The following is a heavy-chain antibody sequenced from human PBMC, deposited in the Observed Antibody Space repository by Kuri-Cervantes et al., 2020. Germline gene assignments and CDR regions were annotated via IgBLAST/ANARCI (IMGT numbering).Heavy chain of an antibody. CDR2: IWYDGSNK. J-gene: IGHJ6*02. CDR1: GFTFSSYG. V-gene: IGHV3-33*01. D-gene: IGHD3-10*01. CDR3: ARAGTMVRTRMDV. Sequence: GESLKISCAASGFTFSSYGMHWVRQVPGKGLEWVAVIWYDGSNKYYADSVKGRFTISRDNAKNSLYLQMNSLRAEDTAVYYCARAGTMVRTRMDVWGQGTTVTVSS.